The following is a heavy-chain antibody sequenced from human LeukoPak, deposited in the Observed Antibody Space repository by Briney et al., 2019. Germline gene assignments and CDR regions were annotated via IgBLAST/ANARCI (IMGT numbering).Heavy chain of an antibody. CDR2: VYYSGST. CDR1: GGSISSGTYY. Sequence: SETLSLTCTVSGGSISSGTYYWGWIRQPPGKGLQWIGSVYYSGSTYYNPSLQSRVTISVDTSKNHFSLKLSSVTAADTAVYYCARDPVDQPYWFFDLWGRGTLVTVSS. J-gene: IGHJ2*01. CDR3: ARDPVDQPYWFFDL. V-gene: IGHV4-39*07.